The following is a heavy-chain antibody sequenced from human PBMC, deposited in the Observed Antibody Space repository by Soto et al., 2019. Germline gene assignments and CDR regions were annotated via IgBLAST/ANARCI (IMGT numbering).Heavy chain of an antibody. CDR1: GFSFNNYW. CDR3: ARGISGAYDSTYDW. V-gene: IGHV3-74*01. Sequence: GGSLRLSCAASGFSFNNYWMHWVRQAPGKGLVWVSRINSDGTLTNYADSVKGRFTISRDNAKNTLRLQMNSLRAEDTAVYYYARGISGAYDSTYDWWGQGTLVTVSS. D-gene: IGHD5-12*01. J-gene: IGHJ4*02. CDR2: INSDGTLT.